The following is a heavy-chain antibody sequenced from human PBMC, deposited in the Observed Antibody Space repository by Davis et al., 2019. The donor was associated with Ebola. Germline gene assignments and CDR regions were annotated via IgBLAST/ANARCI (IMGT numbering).Heavy chain of an antibody. CDR1: GFTFSSYA. Sequence: GESLKISCAASGFTFSSYAMHWVRQAPGKGLEWVANIKQDGSEKYYVDSVKGRFTISRDNAKNSLYLQMNSLRAEDTAVYYCARGLVVTRGGQGTLVTVSS. CDR3: ARGLVVTR. CDR2: IKQDGSEK. J-gene: IGHJ4*02. D-gene: IGHD4-23*01. V-gene: IGHV3-7*01.